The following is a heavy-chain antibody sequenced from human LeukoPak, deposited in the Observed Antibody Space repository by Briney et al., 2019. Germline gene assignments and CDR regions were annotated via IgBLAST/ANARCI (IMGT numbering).Heavy chain of an antibody. CDR3: ADYQTNGRSSGSPFDY. V-gene: IGHV2-5*02. J-gene: IGHJ4*02. Sequence: QXXGKAXXXXXLIYWDDDKRYSPSLKSRLTITNDTSKNQAVLTMTNMDPVDTATYYCADYQTNGRSSGSPFDYWGQGTLVTVSS. D-gene: IGHD6-19*01. CDR2: IYWDDDK.